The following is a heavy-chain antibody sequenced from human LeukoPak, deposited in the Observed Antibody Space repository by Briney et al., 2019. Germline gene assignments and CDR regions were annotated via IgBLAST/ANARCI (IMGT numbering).Heavy chain of an antibody. V-gene: IGHV3-30*18. J-gene: IGHJ4*02. Sequence: GRSLRLSCAASGFTFSSYGMHWVRQAPGKGLEWVAVISYDGSNKYYADSVKGRFTISGDNSKNTLYLQMNSLRAEDTAVYYCAKEAGGSYFDYWGQGTLVTVSS. D-gene: IGHD3-10*01. CDR1: GFTFSSYG. CDR3: AKEAGGSYFDY. CDR2: ISYDGSNK.